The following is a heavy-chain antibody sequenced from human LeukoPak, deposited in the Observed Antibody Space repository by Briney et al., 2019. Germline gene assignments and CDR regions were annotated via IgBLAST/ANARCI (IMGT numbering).Heavy chain of an antibody. V-gene: IGHV1-2*02. J-gene: IGHJ5*02. CDR2: INPNSGGT. CDR1: GYTFTGYY. D-gene: IGHD1-26*01. CDR3: ARVPGSYHQTHWFDP. Sequence: ASVKVSCKASGYTFTGYYMHWVRQAPGQGLEWMGWINPNSGGTNYAQKFQGRVTMTRDTSISTAYMELSRLRSDDTAVYYCARVPGSYHQTHWFDPWGQGTLVTVSS.